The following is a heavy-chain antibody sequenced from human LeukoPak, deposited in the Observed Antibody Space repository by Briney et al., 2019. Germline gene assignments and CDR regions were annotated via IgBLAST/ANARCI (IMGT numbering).Heavy chain of an antibody. CDR2: IYYSGST. CDR1: GGSISSYY. Sequence: TSETLSLTCTVSGGSISSYYWSWIRQPPGKGLEWIGYIYYSGSTNYNPSLKSRVTISVDTSKNQFSLKLSSVTAADTAVYYCARDGGYYDYVWGSYRPFDYWGQGTLVTVSS. V-gene: IGHV4-59*12. J-gene: IGHJ4*02. CDR3: ARDGGYYDYVWGSYRPFDY. D-gene: IGHD3-16*02.